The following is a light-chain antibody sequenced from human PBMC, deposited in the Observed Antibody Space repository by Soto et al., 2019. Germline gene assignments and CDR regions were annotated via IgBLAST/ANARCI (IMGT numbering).Light chain of an antibody. J-gene: IGKJ1*01. V-gene: IGKV3-15*01. Sequence: EIVWTQSPGTLSLSPGERATLSCRASPSVSGSNLAWYQQKPGQAPRLLIYGASTRAAGFPARFSGSGSGTDFTLTISSLQSEDFAVYYCQQYDNWPWTFGQGTKVDIK. CDR1: PSVSGSN. CDR2: GAS. CDR3: QQYDNWPWT.